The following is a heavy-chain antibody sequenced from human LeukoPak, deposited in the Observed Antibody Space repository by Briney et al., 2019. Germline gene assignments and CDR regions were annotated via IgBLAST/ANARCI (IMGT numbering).Heavy chain of an antibody. D-gene: IGHD6-13*01. CDR1: GYTFTSYG. CDR3: VTGRREAQQLIEGDYFYS. CDR2: ISAYNGNT. J-gene: IGHJ4*02. V-gene: IGHV1-18*01. Sequence: ASVKVSCKASGYTFTSYGISWVRQAPGQGLEWMGWISAYNGNTNYAQKLQGRVTMTEDTSTDTAYMELSSLRSEDTAVYYCVTGRREAQQLIEGDYFYSWGQGTPVTVSS.